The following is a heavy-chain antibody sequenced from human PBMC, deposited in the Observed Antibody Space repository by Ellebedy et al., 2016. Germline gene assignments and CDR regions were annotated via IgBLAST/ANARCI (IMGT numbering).Heavy chain of an antibody. CDR3: ARDEGIAVAGTVY. V-gene: IGHV1-3*01. J-gene: IGHJ4*02. Sequence: KFQGRVTITRDTSASTAYMELRSLRSDDTAVYYCARDEGIAVAGTVYWGQGTLVTVSS. D-gene: IGHD6-19*01.